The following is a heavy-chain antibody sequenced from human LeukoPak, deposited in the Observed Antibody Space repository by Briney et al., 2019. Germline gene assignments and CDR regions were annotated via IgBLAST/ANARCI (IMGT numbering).Heavy chain of an antibody. V-gene: IGHV3-66*04. D-gene: IGHD3-9*01. Sequence: SGGSLRLSCAASGFTFSSYGMHWVRQAPGKGLEWVSIIYSGGATFYADSVKGRFTISRENSKNTLWLQMNSLRAEDTAVYYCARLHYDVLTGPFDYWGQGTLVTVSS. CDR3: ARLHYDVLTGPFDY. J-gene: IGHJ4*02. CDR1: GFTFSSYG. CDR2: IYSGGAT.